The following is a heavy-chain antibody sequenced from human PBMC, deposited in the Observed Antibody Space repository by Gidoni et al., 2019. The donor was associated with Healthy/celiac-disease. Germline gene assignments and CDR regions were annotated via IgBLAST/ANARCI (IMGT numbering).Heavy chain of an antibody. Sequence: QLQLQESGPGLVKPSETLSLTCPVSGGSISSSSYYWGWIRQPPGKGLEWIGSIYYSGSTYYNPSLKSRVTISVDTSKNQFSLKLSSVTAADTAVYYCARDNYSDSLLRFLEWGYWFDPWGQGTLVTVSS. V-gene: IGHV4-39*07. CDR1: GGSISSSSYY. CDR3: ARDNYSDSLLRFLEWGYWFDP. J-gene: IGHJ5*02. CDR2: IYYSGST. D-gene: IGHD3-3*01.